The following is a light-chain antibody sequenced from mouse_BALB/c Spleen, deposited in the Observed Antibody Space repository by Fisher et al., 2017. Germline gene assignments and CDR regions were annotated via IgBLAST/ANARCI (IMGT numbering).Light chain of an antibody. CDR3: FQGSHVPFT. J-gene: IGKJ4*01. CDR1: QSVDYDGDSY. CDR2: AAS. V-gene: IGKV3-4*01. Sequence: DIVLIQSPASLAVSLGQRATISCKASQSVDYDGDSYMNWYQQKPGQPPKLLIYAASNLESGIPARFSGSGSGTDFTLKISRVEAEDLGVYYCFQGSHVPFTFGSGTKLEIK.